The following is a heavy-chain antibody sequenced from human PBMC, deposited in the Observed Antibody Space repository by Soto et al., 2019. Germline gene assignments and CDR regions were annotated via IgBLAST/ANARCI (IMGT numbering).Heavy chain of an antibody. J-gene: IGHJ3*01. CDR3: ASNIFYDFWSGYYAFDF. V-gene: IGHV3-7*01. Sequence: EVQLVESGGDFVQPGGSRRLSCVASGFILSSYWMSWVRQAPGNGLEWVANIKPDGSGKYYVDSVKGRFTISRDNAKNSLYLQMNSLRAEDTAVYYCASNIFYDFWSGYYAFDFWGRGTMVTVSS. CDR1: GFILSSYW. D-gene: IGHD3-3*01. CDR2: IKPDGSGK.